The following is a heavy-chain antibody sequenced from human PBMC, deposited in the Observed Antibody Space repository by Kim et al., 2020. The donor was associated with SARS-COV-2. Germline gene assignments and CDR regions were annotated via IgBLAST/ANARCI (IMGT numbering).Heavy chain of an antibody. J-gene: IGHJ6*02. CDR2: ISYDGSNK. Sequence: GGSLRLSCAASGFTFSSYGMHWVRQAPGKGLEWVAVISYDGSNKYYADSVKGRFTISRDNSKNTLYLQMNSLRAEDTAVYYCAKDLYYDSSGYYSPYYYYGMDVGGQGTTVTVSS. V-gene: IGHV3-30*18. CDR3: AKDLYYDSSGYYSPYYYYGMDV. CDR1: GFTFSSYG. D-gene: IGHD3-22*01.